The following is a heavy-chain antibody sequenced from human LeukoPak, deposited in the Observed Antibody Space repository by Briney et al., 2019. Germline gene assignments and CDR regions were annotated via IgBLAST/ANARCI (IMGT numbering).Heavy chain of an antibody. CDR3: AGWAVGATFDY. D-gene: IGHD1-26*01. V-gene: IGHV4-34*01. J-gene: IGHJ4*02. Sequence: SETLSFTCAVYGGSFSGYYWNWIRQPPGKGLEWIGEINHSGSTNYNPSLKSRVTISVDTSKNQFSLKLSSVTAADTAVYYCAGWAVGATFDYWGQGTLVTVSS. CDR2: INHSGST. CDR1: GGSFSGYY.